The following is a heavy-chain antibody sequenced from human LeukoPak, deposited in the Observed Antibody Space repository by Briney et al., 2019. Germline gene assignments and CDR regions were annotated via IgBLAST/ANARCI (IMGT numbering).Heavy chain of an antibody. CDR3: VRGGVDGYSYGKY. Sequence: SETLSLTCTVSGGSISSYYWSWIRQPPGKGLEWIGYIYYSGSTNYNPSLKSRVTISVDTSKNQFSLKLSSVTAADTAVYYCVRGGVDGYSYGKYWGQGTLVTVSS. CDR2: IYYSGST. J-gene: IGHJ4*02. V-gene: IGHV4-59*12. CDR1: GGSISSYY. D-gene: IGHD5-24*01.